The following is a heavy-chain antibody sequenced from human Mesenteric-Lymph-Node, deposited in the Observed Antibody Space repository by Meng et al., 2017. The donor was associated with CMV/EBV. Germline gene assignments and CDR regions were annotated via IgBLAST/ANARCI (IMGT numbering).Heavy chain of an antibody. CDR2: IKQDGSEK. CDR1: GFTFSDFW. CDR3: VKEGIGESNFDS. V-gene: IGHV3-7*01. D-gene: IGHD3-10*01. J-gene: IGHJ4*02. Sequence: GGSLRPSCAASGFTFSDFWMNWVRQAPGKGLEWVAGIKQDGSEKYYMDSVKSRFTISRHNAKTSLYLQMSSLRPEDTAVYYCVKEGIGESNFDSWGQGTLVTVSS.